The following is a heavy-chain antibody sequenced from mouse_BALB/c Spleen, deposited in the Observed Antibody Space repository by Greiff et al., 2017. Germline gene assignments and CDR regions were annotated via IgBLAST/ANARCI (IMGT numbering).Heavy chain of an antibody. D-gene: IGHD1-1*01. CDR3: ARGYYYGSSYWLAY. V-gene: IGHV1-7*01. J-gene: IGHJ3*01. CDR1: GYTFTSYW. CDR2: INPSTGYT. Sequence: QVQLQQSGAELAKPGASVKMSCTASGYTFTSYWLPWVKQRPGQGLEWIGYINPSTGYTEYNQKFKDKATLTADKSSSTDYMQLSSLTSEDSAVYYCARGYYYGSSYWLAYWGKGTQGTVAA.